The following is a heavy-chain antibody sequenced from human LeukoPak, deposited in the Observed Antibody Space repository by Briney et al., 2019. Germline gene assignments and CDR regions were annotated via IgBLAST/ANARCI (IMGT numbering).Heavy chain of an antibody. Sequence: SETLSLTCTVSGGSISSSSYYWGWIRQPPGKGLEWIGSIYYSGSTNYNPSLKSRVTISVDTSKNQFSLKLSSVTAADTAVYYCARESGYYDSSGYYLSLSAFNIWGQGAMVTVSS. J-gene: IGHJ3*02. CDR2: IYYSGST. CDR1: GGSISSSSYY. D-gene: IGHD3-22*01. V-gene: IGHV4-39*07. CDR3: ARESGYYDSSGYYLSLSAFNI.